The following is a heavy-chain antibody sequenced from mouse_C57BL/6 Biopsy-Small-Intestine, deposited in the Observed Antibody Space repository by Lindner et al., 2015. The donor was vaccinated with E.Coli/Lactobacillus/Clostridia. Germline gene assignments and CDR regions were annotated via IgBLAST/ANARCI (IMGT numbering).Heavy chain of an antibody. CDR2: MNPYSGFT. J-gene: IGHJ3*01. V-gene: IGHV1S29*02. CDR1: GYSFTSYD. Sequence: SVKVSCKASGYSFTSYDINWVRQATGQGLEWMGWMNPYSGFTGYAQKFKGRVTMTRNTSISTAYMELSSLRSEDTAVYYCARGDWNDAGFDYWGQGTLVTVS. CDR3: ARGDWNDAGFDY. D-gene: IGHD2-13*01.